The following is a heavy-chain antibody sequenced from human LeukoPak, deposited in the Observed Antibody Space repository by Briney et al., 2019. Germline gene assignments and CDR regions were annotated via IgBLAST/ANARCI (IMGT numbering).Heavy chain of an antibody. CDR1: GGSISGNY. V-gene: IGHV4-59*01. Sequence: SETLSLTCTVSGGSISGNYWSWIRQPPGKGLEWIGYVHYSGTTDYNPSLKSRVTISVDTSNNQFSLKLSSVTAADTAVYYCARNSPVPNIWGQGTMVTVS. J-gene: IGHJ3*02. CDR3: ARNSPVPNI. CDR2: VHYSGTT.